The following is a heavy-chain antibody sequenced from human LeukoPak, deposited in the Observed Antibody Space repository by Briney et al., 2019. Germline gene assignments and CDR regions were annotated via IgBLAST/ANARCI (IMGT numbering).Heavy chain of an antibody. CDR3: ARHSGGIVVLYTFDP. J-gene: IGHJ5*02. CDR2: TYYRSQWYY. Sequence: SQTLSLTCAISGDSVSSNSAAWTWIRQSPSRGLEWLGRTYYRSQWYYEYAVSVKSRIIINPDTSKNHFSLNLTSVTAADTSVYYCARHSGGIVVLYTFDPWGQGTLVTVSS. V-gene: IGHV6-1*01. CDR1: GDSVSSNSAA. D-gene: IGHD2-15*01.